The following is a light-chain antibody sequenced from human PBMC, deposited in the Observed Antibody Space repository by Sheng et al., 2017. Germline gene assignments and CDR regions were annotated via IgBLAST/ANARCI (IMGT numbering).Light chain of an antibody. J-gene: IGKJ4*01. V-gene: IGKV1-39*01. CDR3: QQYYNYPPLT. Sequence: DIQMTQSPSSLSASVGDRVAITCRASQGIRTYLNWYQQKPGKAPKLLIYAASTLQSGVPSRFSGSGSGTDFTLTINSLQSEDFATYYCQQYYNYPPLTFGGGPRWRS. CDR1: QGIRTY. CDR2: AAS.